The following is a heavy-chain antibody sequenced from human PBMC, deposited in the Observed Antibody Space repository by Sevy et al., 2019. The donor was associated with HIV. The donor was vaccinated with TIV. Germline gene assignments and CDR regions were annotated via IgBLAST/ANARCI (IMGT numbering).Heavy chain of an antibody. Sequence: GGSLRLSCAASGVTFSNYAMSWVRQAPGKGLEWVSTITGSGGTTYYADSVKGRFTISRDNTKNTLYLQINSLRAEEAAVYSGEKCGSVLVVVSPSWYFDLWGRGTLVTVSS. CDR1: GVTFSNYA. CDR3: EKCGSVLVVVSPSWYFDL. D-gene: IGHD3-22*01. V-gene: IGHV3-23*01. J-gene: IGHJ2*01. CDR2: ITGSGGTT.